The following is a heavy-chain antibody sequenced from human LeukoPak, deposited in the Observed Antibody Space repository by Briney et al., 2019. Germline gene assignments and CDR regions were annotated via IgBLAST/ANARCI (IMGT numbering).Heavy chain of an antibody. CDR3: AKVEQYYFDY. V-gene: IGHV3-21*01. J-gene: IGHJ4*02. CDR2: ISSSSTYI. Sequence: PGGSLRLSCAASGFTFSSYSMNWVRQAPGKGLEWVSSISSSSTYIYYADSVKGRFTISRDNAKNSLYLQMNSLRAEDTAVYYCAKVEQYYFDYWGQGTLVTVSS. CDR1: GFTFSSYS. D-gene: IGHD6-19*01.